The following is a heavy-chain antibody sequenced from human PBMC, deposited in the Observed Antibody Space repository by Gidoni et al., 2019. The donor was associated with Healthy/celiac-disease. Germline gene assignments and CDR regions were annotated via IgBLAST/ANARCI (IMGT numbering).Heavy chain of an antibody. CDR3: ARDSGSGLGRYFDY. CDR1: GGTFRSYA. D-gene: IGHD6-19*01. V-gene: IGHV1-69*04. J-gene: IGHJ4*02. Sequence: QVQLVQSGAEVKKPWSSVKVSCQASGGTFRSYAISWVRQAPGQGLEWMGRIIPILGIANYAQKFQGRVTITADKSTSTAYMELSSLRAEDTAVYYCARDSGSGLGRYFDYWGQGTLVTVSS. CDR2: IIPILGIA.